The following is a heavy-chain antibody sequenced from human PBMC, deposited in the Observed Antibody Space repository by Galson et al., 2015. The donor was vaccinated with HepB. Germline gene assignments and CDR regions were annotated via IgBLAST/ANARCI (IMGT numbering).Heavy chain of an antibody. CDR3: ARESRISTARPFDY. V-gene: IGHV3-21*06. D-gene: IGHD6-6*01. Sequence: SLRLSCAASGFTFSSYTMNWVRQAPGKGLEWVSSISDSGHYKYYADSVKGRFTVSRDNANNSLFLQMNSLRAEDTAVYYCARESRISTARPFDYWGQGAPVTVSS. CDR1: GFTFSSYT. J-gene: IGHJ4*02. CDR2: ISDSGHYK.